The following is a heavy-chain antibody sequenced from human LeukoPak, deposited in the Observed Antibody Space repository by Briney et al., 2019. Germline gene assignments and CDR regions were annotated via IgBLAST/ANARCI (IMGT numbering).Heavy chain of an antibody. D-gene: IGHD5-18*01. V-gene: IGHV1-24*01. CDR1: GYTLTELS. CDR3: ARVSWSYGYPPFDY. J-gene: IGHJ4*02. CDR2: FDPEDGET. Sequence: ASVKVSCKVSGYTLTELSMHWVRQAPGKGLEWMGGFDPEDGETIYAQKFQGRVTMTEDTSTDTAYMELSSLRSEDTAVYYCARVSWSYGYPPFDYWGQGTLVTVSS.